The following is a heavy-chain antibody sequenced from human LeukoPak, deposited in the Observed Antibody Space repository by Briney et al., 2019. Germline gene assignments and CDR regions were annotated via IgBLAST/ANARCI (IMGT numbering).Heavy chain of an antibody. Sequence: ASVKVSCKASGYTFTRYSMHWVRQAPGQGLEWMGIINPSGGSTTYAQHFQGRVTMTSDMSTSTVYMELSSLRSEDTAVYYCARAYYDPSVVCGYWGQGTLVTVSS. CDR2: INPSGGST. V-gene: IGHV1-46*01. CDR3: ARAYYDPSVVCGY. J-gene: IGHJ4*02. CDR1: GYTFTRYS. D-gene: IGHD3-22*01.